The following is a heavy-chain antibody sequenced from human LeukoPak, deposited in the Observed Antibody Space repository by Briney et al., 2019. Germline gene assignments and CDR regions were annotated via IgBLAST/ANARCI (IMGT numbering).Heavy chain of an antibody. D-gene: IGHD3-10*01. J-gene: IGHJ4*02. CDR3: ARSYGSGSLDY. CDR2: ISSSSSYT. V-gene: IGHV3-11*03. Sequence: GGSLRLSCAAFGFTFSDYYMSWIRQAPGKGLEWVSYISSSSSYTNYADSVKGRFTISRDNAKNSLYLQMNSLRAEDTAVYYCARSYGSGSLDYWGQGTLVTVSS. CDR1: GFTFSDYY.